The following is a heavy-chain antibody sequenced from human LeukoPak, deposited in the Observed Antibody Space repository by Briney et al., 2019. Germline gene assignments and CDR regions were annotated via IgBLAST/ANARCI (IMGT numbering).Heavy chain of an antibody. CDR2: ISYDGSNK. D-gene: IGHD3-9*01. CDR3: ARMNGFTY. J-gene: IGHJ4*02. CDR1: GFTFSSYA. V-gene: IGHV3-30-3*01. Sequence: GGSLRLSCAAPGFTFSSYAMHWVRQAPGKGLEWVAVISYDGSNKYYADSVKGRFTISRDNSKNTLYLQMNSLRAEDTAVYYCARMNGFTYWGQGTLVTVSS.